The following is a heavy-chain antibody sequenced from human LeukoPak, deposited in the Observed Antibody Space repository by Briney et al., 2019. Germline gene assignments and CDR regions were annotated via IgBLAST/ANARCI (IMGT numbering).Heavy chain of an antibody. D-gene: IGHD2-2*01. J-gene: IGHJ4*02. CDR1: GFTFSTFA. Sequence: GSLRLSCTASGFTFSTFAMSWVRQAPGKGLEWIGEINHSGSTNYNPSLKSRVTISVDTSKNQFSLKLSSVTAADTAVYYCASGDIVVVFWGQGTLVTVSS. CDR2: INHSGST. V-gene: IGHV4-34*01. CDR3: ASGDIVVVF.